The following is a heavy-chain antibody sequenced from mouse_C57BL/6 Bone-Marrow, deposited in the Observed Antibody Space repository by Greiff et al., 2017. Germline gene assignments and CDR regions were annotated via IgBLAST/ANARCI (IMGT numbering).Heavy chain of an antibody. J-gene: IGHJ3*01. CDR3: ARQIRAY. V-gene: IGHV1-59*01. D-gene: IGHD2-4*01. CDR2: IDPSDSYT. Sequence: QVQLQQPGAELVRPGTSVKLSCKASGYTFTSYWMHWVKQRPGQGLEWIGVIDPSDSYTNYNQKFKGKATLTVDKSSSTAYMQLSSLTSEDSAVYYCARQIRAYWGKGALVTVAA. CDR1: GYTFTSYW.